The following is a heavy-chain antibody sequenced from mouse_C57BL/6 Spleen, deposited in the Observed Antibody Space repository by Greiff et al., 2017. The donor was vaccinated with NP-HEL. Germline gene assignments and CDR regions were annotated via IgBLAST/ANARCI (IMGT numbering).Heavy chain of an antibody. D-gene: IGHD1-1*02. V-gene: IGHV5-12*01. CDR1: GFTFSDYY. CDR3: ARLVSYYAMDY. Sequence: EVQLVESGGGLVQPGGSLKLSCAASGFTFSDYYMYWVRQTPEKRLEWVAYISNGGGSTYYPDTVKGRFTISRDNAKNTLYLQMSRLKSEDTAMYYCARLVSYYAMDYWGQGTSVTVSS. J-gene: IGHJ4*01. CDR2: ISNGGGST.